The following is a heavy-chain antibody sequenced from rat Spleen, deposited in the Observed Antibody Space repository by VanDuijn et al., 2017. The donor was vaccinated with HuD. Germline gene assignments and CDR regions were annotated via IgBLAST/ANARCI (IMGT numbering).Heavy chain of an antibody. CDR1: GFTFSGYD. CDR2: IVPSGGST. J-gene: IGHJ3*01. D-gene: IGHD4-3*01. Sequence: EVHLVESGGGLVQPGGSLKLSCAASGFTFSGYDMAWVRQAPTKGLEWVASIVPSGGSTYYRDSVKGRFTVSRDNAKSTLYLQMDSLRSEDTATYYCANAEFGVGWFAYWGQGTLVTVSS. V-gene: IGHV5-25*01. CDR3: ANAEFGVGWFAY.